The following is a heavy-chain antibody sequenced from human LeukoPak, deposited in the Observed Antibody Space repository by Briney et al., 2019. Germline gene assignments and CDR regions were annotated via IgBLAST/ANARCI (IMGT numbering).Heavy chain of an antibody. Sequence: SETLSLTCTVSGGSISSSSYYWGWIRQPPGKGLEWIGSIYYSGSTYYNPSLKSRVTISVDTSKNQFSLKLSSVTAADTAVYYCARQVLDSGSHYGGYYFDYWGQGTLVTVSS. V-gene: IGHV4-39*01. D-gene: IGHD1-26*01. CDR1: GGSISSSSYY. CDR2: IYYSGST. CDR3: ARQVLDSGSHYGGYYFDY. J-gene: IGHJ4*02.